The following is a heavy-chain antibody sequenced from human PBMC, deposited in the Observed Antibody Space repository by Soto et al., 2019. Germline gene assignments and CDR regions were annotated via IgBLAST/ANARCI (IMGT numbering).Heavy chain of an antibody. V-gene: IGHV1-69*13. D-gene: IGHD2-15*01. CDR2: IIPIFGTA. CDR1: VGTLSSYA. CDR3: ARFNGGNPYYYYGMDV. Sequence: GASVKVCCKASVGTLSSYAISWVRQAPGQGLEWMGGIIPIFGTANYAQKFQGRVTITADESTSTAYMELSSLRSEDTAVYYCARFNGGNPYYYYGMDVWGQGTTVTVSS. J-gene: IGHJ6*02.